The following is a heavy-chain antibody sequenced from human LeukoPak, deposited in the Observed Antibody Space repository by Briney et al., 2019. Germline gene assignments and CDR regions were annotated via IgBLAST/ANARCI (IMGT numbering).Heavy chain of an antibody. CDR1: GFTFSSYS. Sequence: GGSLRLSCAASGFTFSSYSMNWVRQAPGKGLEWVSYISSSSSTIYYADSVKGRFTISRDNAKNSLYLQMNSLRAEDTAVYYCARVFGGAGTMLYYYYYYMDVWGKGTTVTVSS. CDR3: ARVFGGAGTMLYYYYYYMDV. D-gene: IGHD2-8*01. CDR2: ISSSSSTI. V-gene: IGHV3-48*01. J-gene: IGHJ6*03.